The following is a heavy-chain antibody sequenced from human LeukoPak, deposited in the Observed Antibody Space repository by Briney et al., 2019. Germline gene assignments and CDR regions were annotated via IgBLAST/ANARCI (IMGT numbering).Heavy chain of an antibody. CDR2: IYTSGST. D-gene: IGHD2-15*01. CDR3: AREGVWGYCSGGSCSQFDP. CDR1: GGSISSYF. Sequence: PSETLSLTRTVSGGSISSYFWSWIRPPAGKGLEWIGRIYTSGSTNYNPSLKSRVTMSVDTSKNQFSLKLSSVTAADTAVYYCAREGVWGYCSGGSCSQFDPWGQGTLVTVSS. J-gene: IGHJ5*02. V-gene: IGHV4-4*07.